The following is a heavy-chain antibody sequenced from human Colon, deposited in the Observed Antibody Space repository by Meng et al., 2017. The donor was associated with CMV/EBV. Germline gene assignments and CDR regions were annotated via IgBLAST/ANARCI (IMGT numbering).Heavy chain of an antibody. Sequence: SLKISCEASGFIFDEYVMHWVRQAPGKGLEWIAGINWKSTDIVYADSVQGRFTISRDNAKKSLYLQMNSLRTEDTALYYCAKDLLVLTAQAFNIWGQGTLVTVSS. V-gene: IGHV3-9*01. CDR1: GFIFDEYV. D-gene: IGHD2/OR15-2a*01. J-gene: IGHJ3*02. CDR2: INWKSTDI. CDR3: AKDLLVLTAQAFNI.